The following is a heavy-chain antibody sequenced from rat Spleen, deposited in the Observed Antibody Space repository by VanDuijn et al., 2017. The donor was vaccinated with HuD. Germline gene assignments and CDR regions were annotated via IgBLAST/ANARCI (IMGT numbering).Heavy chain of an antibody. D-gene: IGHD1-1*01. Sequence: EVQLVESGGGLVQPGRSMKLSCVVSGFTFSNYYMAWVRQAPTKGLEWVASITTGGGSTYYRDSVKGRFTVSRDNAKSTLYLQMDSLRSEDTATYYCARHPDYSNYFDYWGQGVMVTVSS. CDR1: GFTFSNYY. CDR3: ARHPDYSNYFDY. J-gene: IGHJ2*01. CDR2: ITTGGGST. V-gene: IGHV5-25*01.